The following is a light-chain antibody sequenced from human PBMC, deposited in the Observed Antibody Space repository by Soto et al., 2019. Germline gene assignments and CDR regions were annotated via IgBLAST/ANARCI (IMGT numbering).Light chain of an antibody. CDR2: DNN. CDR3: GTWDSGLSAVV. J-gene: IGLJ3*02. V-gene: IGLV1-51*01. CDR1: SSNIGNNY. Sequence: QSVLTQPPSVSAAPGQKVTISCSGSSSNIGNNYVSWYQQLPGTAPKLLIYDNNKRPSGIPDRFSGSKSGTSATLGITGLQTGDEADYYCGTWDSGLSAVVFGRGTKLSVL.